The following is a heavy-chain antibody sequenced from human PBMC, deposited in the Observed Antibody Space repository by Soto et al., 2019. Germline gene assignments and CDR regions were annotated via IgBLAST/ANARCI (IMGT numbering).Heavy chain of an antibody. CDR2: ISGSGASA. J-gene: IGHJ5*02. Sequence: PGGSLRLSCAASGFTFRDYAMSWVRQAPGKGLEWVSAISGSGASAYNADSVEGRFTISRDNSKNTLFLQMNSLRAEDTAVYYCAKVPFYDFWTTNQWFDPWGQGTLVTVSS. CDR3: AKVPFYDFWTTNQWFDP. V-gene: IGHV3-23*01. D-gene: IGHD3-3*01. CDR1: GFTFRDYA.